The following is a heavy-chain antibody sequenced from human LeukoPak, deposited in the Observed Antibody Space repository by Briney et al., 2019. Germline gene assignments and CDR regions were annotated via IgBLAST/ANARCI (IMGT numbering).Heavy chain of an antibody. D-gene: IGHD3-10*01. V-gene: IGHV4-61*08. Sequence: PSETLSLTCTVSGGSIISGGSISNYYWSWIRQPPGKGLEWIGYIYYSGSTNFSPSLKSRVSLSVDTSKNQFSLKPSSVTAADTAVYYCARSELDYYYYMDVWGKGTTVTVSS. CDR3: ARSELDYYYYMDV. CDR1: GGSIISGGSISNYY. CDR2: IYYSGST. J-gene: IGHJ6*03.